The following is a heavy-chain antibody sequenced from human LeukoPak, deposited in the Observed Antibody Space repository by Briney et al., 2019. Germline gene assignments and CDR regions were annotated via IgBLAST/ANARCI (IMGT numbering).Heavy chain of an antibody. CDR3: ARGRGYYYDSSGYYAGSYEFSY. D-gene: IGHD3-22*01. CDR1: GYTFTGYY. Sequence: GASVKVSCKASGYTFTGYYMHWVRQAPGQGLEWMGWINPNSGGTNYAQKFQGWVTMTRDTSTSTAYMELSRLRSDDTAVYYCARGRGYYYDSSGYYAGSYEFSYWGQGTLVTVSS. J-gene: IGHJ4*02. V-gene: IGHV1-2*04. CDR2: INPNSGGT.